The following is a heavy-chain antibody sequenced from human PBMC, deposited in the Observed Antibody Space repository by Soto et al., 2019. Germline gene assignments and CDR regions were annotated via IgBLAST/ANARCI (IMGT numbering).Heavy chain of an antibody. J-gene: IGHJ4*02. V-gene: IGHV3-30*18. CDR1: GFTFGNYG. D-gene: IGHD1-26*01. CDR2: TSYDGNNK. Sequence: PGGSLRLSCTGSGFTFGNYGMHWVRQAPGKGLEWVASTSYDGNNKYYADSLKGRFTISRDNSNKMVYLQMTSLGPEGTAVYYCAKGGGSARDFDYWGQGALVTVSS. CDR3: AKGGGSARDFDY.